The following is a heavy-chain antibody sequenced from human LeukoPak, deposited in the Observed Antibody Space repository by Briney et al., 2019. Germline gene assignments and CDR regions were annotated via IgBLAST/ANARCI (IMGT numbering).Heavy chain of an antibody. D-gene: IGHD6-19*01. Sequence: GRSLRLSCAASGFTFDDYAMHWVRQAPGKGLEWVSGISWNSGSIYYADSVKGRLTISRDNAKNSLYLQMNSLRAEDTALYYFAKDLRQLLEALFDPWGQGTLVTFSS. V-gene: IGHV3-9*01. CDR2: ISWNSGSI. CDR1: GFTFDDYA. CDR3: AKDLRQLLEALFDP. J-gene: IGHJ5*02.